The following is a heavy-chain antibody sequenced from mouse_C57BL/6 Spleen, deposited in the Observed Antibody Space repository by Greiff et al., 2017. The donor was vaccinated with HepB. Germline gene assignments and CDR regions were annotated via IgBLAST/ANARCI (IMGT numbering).Heavy chain of an antibody. V-gene: IGHV1-18*01. CDR1: GYTFTDYN. J-gene: IGHJ1*03. CDR3: AKSLYGSSNWYFDD. CDR2: INPNNGGT. Sequence: EVQLQQSGPELVKPGASVKIPCKASGYTFTDYNMDWVKQSHGKSLEWIGDINPNNGGTIYNQKFKGKATLTVDKSSSTAYMELRSLTSEDTAVYYCAKSLYGSSNWYFDDWGTGTTVTVSS. D-gene: IGHD1-1*01.